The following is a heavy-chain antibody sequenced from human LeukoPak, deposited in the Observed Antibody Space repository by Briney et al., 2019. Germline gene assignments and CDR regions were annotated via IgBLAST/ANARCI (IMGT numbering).Heavy chain of an antibody. CDR2: ISGSGGST. CDR3: AKDLAGSGSYSFDY. CDR1: GFTFSNYS. D-gene: IGHD1-26*01. J-gene: IGHJ4*02. V-gene: IGHV3-23*01. Sequence: TGGSLRLSCAASGFTFSNYSMNWVRQAPGRGLEWVSAISGSGGSTYYADSVKGRFTISRDNSKHTLYLQMNSLRAEDTAVYYCAKDLAGSGSYSFDYWGQGTMVTVSS.